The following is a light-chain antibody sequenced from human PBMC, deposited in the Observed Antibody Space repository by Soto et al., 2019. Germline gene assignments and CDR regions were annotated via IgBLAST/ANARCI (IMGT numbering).Light chain of an antibody. Sequence: QSVLTQPPSASGTAGQRVTISCSGGSSNIGSNTVNWYQQFPGAAPKLLIYTTFQRPSGVPARFSGSQSGTSASLAIGGLRSEDDADYYCATWYDARNGAVFGGGTQLTVL. V-gene: IGLV1-44*01. CDR3: ATWYDARNGAV. J-gene: IGLJ7*01. CDR2: TTF. CDR1: SSNIGSNT.